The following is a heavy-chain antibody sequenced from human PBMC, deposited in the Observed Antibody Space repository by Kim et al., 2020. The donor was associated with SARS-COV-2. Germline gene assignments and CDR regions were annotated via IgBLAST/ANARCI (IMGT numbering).Heavy chain of an antibody. CDR1: GGSISSYY. J-gene: IGHJ3*02. D-gene: IGHD3-10*01. Sequence: SETLSLTCTVSGGSISSYYWSWIRQPPGKGLEWIGYIYYSGSTNYNPSLKSRVTISVDTSKNQFSLKLSSVTAADTAVYYCAYSTGLLWFGELSFAFDIWGQGTMVTVSS. CDR3: AYSTGLLWFGELSFAFDI. V-gene: IGHV4-59*13. CDR2: IYYSGST.